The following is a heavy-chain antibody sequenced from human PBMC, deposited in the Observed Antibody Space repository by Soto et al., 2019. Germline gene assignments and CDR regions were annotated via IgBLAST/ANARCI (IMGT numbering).Heavy chain of an antibody. D-gene: IGHD2-15*01. CDR3: ARDLARRVAAYAVDY. V-gene: IGHV3-21*01. CDR1: GFTFSSYS. J-gene: IGHJ4*02. Sequence: EVPLVESGGGLVKPGGSLRLSCAASGFTFSSYSMNWVRQAPGKGLEWVSSISSSSSYIYYADSVKGRFTISRDNAKNSLYLQMNSLRAEDTAVYYCARDLARRVAAYAVDYWGQGTLVTVSS. CDR2: ISSSSSYI.